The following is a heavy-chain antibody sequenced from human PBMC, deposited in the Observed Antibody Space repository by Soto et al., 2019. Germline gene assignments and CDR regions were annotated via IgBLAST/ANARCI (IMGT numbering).Heavy chain of an antibody. CDR3: AKSSPEYYDYIWGSYSLDY. V-gene: IGHV3-23*01. Sequence: EVQLLESGGGLVQPGGSLRLSCAASGFTFSSYAMSWVPQAPGKGLEWVSAISGSGGSTYYADSVKGRFTISRDNSKNTLYLQMNSLRAEDTAVYYCAKSSPEYYDYIWGSYSLDYWGQGTLVTVSS. D-gene: IGHD3-16*01. CDR2: ISGSGGST. J-gene: IGHJ4*02. CDR1: GFTFSSYA.